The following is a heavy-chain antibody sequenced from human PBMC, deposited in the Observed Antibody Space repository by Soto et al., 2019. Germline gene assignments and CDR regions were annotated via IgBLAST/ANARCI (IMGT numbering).Heavy chain of an antibody. D-gene: IGHD3-3*01. V-gene: IGHV3-21*04. CDR1: GFTFSSYS. CDR3: AKVNAPPTNLRFLEWLPDYYYGMDV. J-gene: IGHJ6*02. Sequence: GGSLRLSCAASGFTFSSYSMNWVRQAPRKGLEWVSSISTTSRSIYYAGSVKGRFTISRDNAKNSLYLQMDSLRAEDTAVYYCAKVNAPPTNLRFLEWLPDYYYGMDVWGQGTTVTVSS. CDR2: ISTTSRSI.